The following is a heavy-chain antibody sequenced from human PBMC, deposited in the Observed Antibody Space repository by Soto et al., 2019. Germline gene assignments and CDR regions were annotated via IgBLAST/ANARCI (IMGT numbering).Heavy chain of an antibody. Sequence: PAETLARTCPVSGGSISSCDYYWSWIRQPPVKVLEWIGYVFYTGSAYYYNPSLKSRVTISLYTSKNKFSLKLSSVNAADTAVYYCARAVAATVGAVDIGGQWTMVT. CDR3: ARAVAATVGAVDI. CDR1: GGSISSCDYY. J-gene: IGHJ3*02. CDR2: VFYTGSAY. V-gene: IGHV4-30-4*02. D-gene: IGHD6-25*01.